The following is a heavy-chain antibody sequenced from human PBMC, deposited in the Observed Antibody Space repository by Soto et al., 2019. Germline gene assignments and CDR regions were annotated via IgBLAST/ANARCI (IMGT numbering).Heavy chain of an antibody. CDR3: ARAQGRERYYYYYGMDV. CDR1: GGSFSGYY. CDR2: INHSGST. D-gene: IGHD1-1*01. Sequence: SETLSLTCAVYGGSFSGYYWSWIRQPPGNGLEWIGEINHSGSTNYNPSIKSRVTISVDTSKNQFSLKLSSVTAADTAVYYCARAQGRERYYYYYGMDVWGQGTTVTVSS. J-gene: IGHJ6*01. V-gene: IGHV4-34*01.